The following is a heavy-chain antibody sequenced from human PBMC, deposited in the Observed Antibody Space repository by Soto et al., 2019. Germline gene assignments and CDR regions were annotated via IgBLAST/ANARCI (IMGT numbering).Heavy chain of an antibody. CDR1: GGSIISSSYY. D-gene: IGHD3-9*01. CDR2: IYYSGST. CDR3: DRGPLRYFDH. Sequence: PSETLSLTCTVSGGSIISSSYYWVWIRQPPGKGLEWIGSIYYSGSTYYNPSLKSRVTISVDTSKNQFSLKLSSVTAADTAAYYCDRGPLRYFDHWGQGTLVTVSS. J-gene: IGHJ4*02. V-gene: IGHV4-39*01.